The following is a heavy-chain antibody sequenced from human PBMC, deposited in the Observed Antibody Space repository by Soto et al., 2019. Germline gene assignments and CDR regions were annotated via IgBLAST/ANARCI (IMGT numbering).Heavy chain of an antibody. CDR2: INHSGST. Sequence: SETLSLTCAVYGGSFSDYYWSWIRQPPGKGLEWIGEINHSGSTNYNPSLKSRVTISVDTSKNQFSLKLNSVTAADTAVYYCARGHLLKGTAGTTWYDYWGQGTLVTVSS. V-gene: IGHV4-34*01. CDR3: ARGHLLKGTAGTTWYDY. CDR1: GGSFSDYY. D-gene: IGHD1-1*01. J-gene: IGHJ4*02.